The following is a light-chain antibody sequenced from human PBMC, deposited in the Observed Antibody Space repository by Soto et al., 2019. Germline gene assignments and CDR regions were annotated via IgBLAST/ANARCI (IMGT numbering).Light chain of an antibody. CDR3: QQYGSSSIFT. CDR1: QSVSSSY. V-gene: IGKV3-20*01. J-gene: IGKJ3*01. Sequence: EIVLTQSPGTLSLSPGERATLSCRASQSVSSSYLAWYQQKPGQAPRLLIHGASSRATGIPDRFSGSGSGTDFTLTISRLEPEDFAVYYCQQYGSSSIFTFGPGTKVEIK. CDR2: GAS.